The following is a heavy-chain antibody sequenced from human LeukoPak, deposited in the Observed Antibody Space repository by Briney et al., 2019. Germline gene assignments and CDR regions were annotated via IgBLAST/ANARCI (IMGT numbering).Heavy chain of an antibody. J-gene: IGHJ4*02. CDR1: GGSISSGVYY. CDR2: IYYSGST. Sequence: SQTLSLTCTVSGGSISSGVYYWSWIRQPPGEGLEWIGYIYYSGSTYYNPSLKSRVTISVDTSKNQFSLKLSSVTAADTAVYYCARDPNCSSTSCYGYWGQGTLVTVSS. CDR3: ARDPNCSSTSCYGY. V-gene: IGHV4-30-4*01. D-gene: IGHD2-2*01.